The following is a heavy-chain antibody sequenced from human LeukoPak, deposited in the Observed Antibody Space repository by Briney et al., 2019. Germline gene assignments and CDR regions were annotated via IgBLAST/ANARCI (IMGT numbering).Heavy chain of an antibody. D-gene: IGHD3-10*01. J-gene: IGHJ4*02. CDR3: ARRPMVQGVYFDY. Sequence: SETLSLTCTVCGGSISSSSYYWGWIRQPPGKGLEWIGSIYYSGSTYYNPSLKSRVTISVDTSKNQFSLKLSSVTAADTAVYYCARRPMVQGVYFDYWGQGTLVTVSS. V-gene: IGHV4-39*01. CDR2: IYYSGST. CDR1: GGSISSSSYY.